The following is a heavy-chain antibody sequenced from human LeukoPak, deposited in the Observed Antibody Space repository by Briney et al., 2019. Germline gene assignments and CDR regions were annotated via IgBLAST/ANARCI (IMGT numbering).Heavy chain of an antibody. J-gene: IGHJ4*02. V-gene: IGHV1-69*13. D-gene: IGHD6-13*01. CDR2: IIPIFGTA. CDR1: GGTFSSYA. CDR3: AIPGNSSSGSHDY. Sequence: SVKVSCKASGGTFSSYAISWVRQAPGQGLEWMGGIIPIFGTANYAQKFQGRVTITADESTSTAYMELSSLRSEDTAVYYCAIPGNSSSGSHDYWGQGTLDTVSS.